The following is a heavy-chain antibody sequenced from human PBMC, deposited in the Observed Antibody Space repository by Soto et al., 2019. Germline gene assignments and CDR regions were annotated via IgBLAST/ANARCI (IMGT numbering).Heavy chain of an antibody. Sequence: QVQLVESGGGVVQPGRSLRLSCAASGFMFSNHGMHWVRQAPGKGLEWVAVIWSDGNNRYYADSVKGRFTISRDNSKNTLYLQMNSLIAEDTAVYYCVRGDNWNDEASDYWGQGTLGTVSS. CDR1: GFMFSNHG. CDR2: IWSDGNNR. D-gene: IGHD1-1*01. J-gene: IGHJ4*02. CDR3: VRGDNWNDEASDY. V-gene: IGHV3-33*01.